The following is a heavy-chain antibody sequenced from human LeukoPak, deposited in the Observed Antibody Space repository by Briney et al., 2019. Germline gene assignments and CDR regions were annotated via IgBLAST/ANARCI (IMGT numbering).Heavy chain of an antibody. J-gene: IGHJ4*02. Sequence: GGSLRLSCTASEFTVSRNYMLWVRQAPGKGLEWVSPIFSNGDTHYADSVKGRFTISRDTSKNTVSLQMNSLRVEDTAMYYCTRDQMNYWGQGTLVTVSS. D-gene: IGHD5-24*01. V-gene: IGHV3-53*01. CDR2: IFSNGDT. CDR1: EFTVSRNY. CDR3: TRDQMNY.